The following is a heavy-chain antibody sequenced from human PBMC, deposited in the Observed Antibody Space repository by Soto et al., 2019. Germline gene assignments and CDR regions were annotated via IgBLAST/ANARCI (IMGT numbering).Heavy chain of an antibody. CDR2: IIPMFRTP. CDR1: GGIFGSNA. CDR3: ARDGVDTPMIY. Sequence: QVQLVQSGAEVKKPGSSVKVSCKSSGGIFGSNAISWVRQAPGQGLEWMGGIIPMFRTPNYAQKFQGRVTITADESKSTAYMELNRLRSEDTAVYFCARDGVDTPMIYWGQGTLLTVSS. D-gene: IGHD5-18*01. V-gene: IGHV1-69*01. J-gene: IGHJ4*02.